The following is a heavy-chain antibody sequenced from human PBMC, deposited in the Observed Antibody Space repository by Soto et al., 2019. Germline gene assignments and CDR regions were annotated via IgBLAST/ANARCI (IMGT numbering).Heavy chain of an antibody. D-gene: IGHD2-15*01. Sequence: PGGSLRLSCAASGFTFSSYSMNWVRQAPGKGLEWVSSISSSSSYIYYADSVKGRFTISRDNAKNSLYLQMNSLRAEDTAVYYLGEVCSGGSCYSGLDYWGQGTLVTVSS. J-gene: IGHJ4*02. CDR2: ISSSSSYI. CDR3: GEVCSGGSCYSGLDY. CDR1: GFTFSSYS. V-gene: IGHV3-21*01.